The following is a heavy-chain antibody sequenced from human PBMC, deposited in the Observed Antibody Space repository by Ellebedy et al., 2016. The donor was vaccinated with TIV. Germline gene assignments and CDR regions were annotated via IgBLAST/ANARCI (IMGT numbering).Heavy chain of an antibody. CDR1: GYNFDSYW. CDR2: IYPGDSDV. Sequence: GESLKISCKGSGYNFDSYWLGWVRQMPGKGLEWMGIIYPGDSDVRYSPSFRGQVTISADKSIGTAYLQWSSLKASDTAMYYCARLPSGNWFDPWGQGTLVTVSS. CDR3: ARLPSGNWFDP. V-gene: IGHV5-51*01. J-gene: IGHJ5*02.